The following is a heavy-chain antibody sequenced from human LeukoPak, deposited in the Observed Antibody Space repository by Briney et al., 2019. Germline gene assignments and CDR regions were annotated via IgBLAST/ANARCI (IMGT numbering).Heavy chain of an antibody. V-gene: IGHV4-34*01. J-gene: IGHJ4*02. CDR1: GGSFSGYY. D-gene: IGHD3-16*01. CDR3: ARRPGGYAYFDY. Sequence: SETLSLTCAVYGGSFSGYYWSWIRQPPGKGLEWIGSIYYSGSTYYNPSLKSRVTISVDTSKNQFSLKLSSVTAADTAVYYCARRPGGYAYFDYWGQGTLVTVSS. CDR2: IYYSGST.